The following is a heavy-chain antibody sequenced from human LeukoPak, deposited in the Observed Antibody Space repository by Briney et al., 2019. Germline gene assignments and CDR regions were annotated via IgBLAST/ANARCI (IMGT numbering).Heavy chain of an antibody. V-gene: IGHV4-39*07. D-gene: IGHD6-19*01. CDR1: GGSISSSYYY. J-gene: IGHJ4*02. Sequence: PSETLSLTCTVSGGSISSSYYYWGWIRQPPGKGLEWIGSIYSSGSTYYNPSLKSRVTISVDTSKNQFSLKLSSVTAADTAVYYCATGRYSSGWYYFDYWGRGTLVTVTS. CDR3: ATGRYSSGWYYFDY. CDR2: IYSSGST.